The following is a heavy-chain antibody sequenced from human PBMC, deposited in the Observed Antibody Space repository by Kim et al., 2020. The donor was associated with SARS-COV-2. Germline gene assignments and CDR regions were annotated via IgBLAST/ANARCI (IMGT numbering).Heavy chain of an antibody. J-gene: IGHJ6*02. V-gene: IGHV1-69*13. CDR1: GGTFSSYA. D-gene: IGHD5-18*01. Sequence: SVKVSCKASGGTFSSYAISWVRQAPGQGLEWMGGIIPIFGTANYAQKFQGRVTITADESTSTAYMELSSLRSEDTAVYYCARCGYSYGHFNYYYGMDVWGQGTTVTVSS. CDR2: IIPIFGTA. CDR3: ARCGYSYGHFNYYYGMDV.